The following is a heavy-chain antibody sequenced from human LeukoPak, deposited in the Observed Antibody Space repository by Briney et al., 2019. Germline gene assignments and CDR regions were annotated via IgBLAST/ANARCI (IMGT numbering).Heavy chain of an antibody. V-gene: IGHV3-30*18. J-gene: IGHJ4*02. CDR2: ISYDGSNK. CDR1: GFTFSSYS. D-gene: IGHD2-2*01. Sequence: PGGSLRLSCAASGFTFSSYSMHWVRQAPGKGLEWVAVISYDGSNKYYADSVKGRFTISRDNSKNTLYLQMNSLRAEDTAVYYCAKDHQLLPPAESYYFDYWGQGTLVTVSS. CDR3: AKDHQLLPPAESYYFDY.